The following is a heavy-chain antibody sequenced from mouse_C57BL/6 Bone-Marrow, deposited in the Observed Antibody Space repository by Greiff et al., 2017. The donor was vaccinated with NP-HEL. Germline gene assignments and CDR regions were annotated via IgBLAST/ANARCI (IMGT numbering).Heavy chain of an antibody. D-gene: IGHD3-2*02. J-gene: IGHJ2*01. CDR1: GYTFTSYW. V-gene: IGHV1-50*01. Sequence: QVQLKQSGAELVKPGASVKLSCKASGYTFTSYWMQWVKQRPGQGLEWIGEIDPSDSYTNYNQKFKGKATLTVDTSSSTAYMQLSSLTSEDSAVYYCARGSSGYHYFDYWGKGTTLTVSS. CDR2: IDPSDSYT. CDR3: ARGSSGYHYFDY.